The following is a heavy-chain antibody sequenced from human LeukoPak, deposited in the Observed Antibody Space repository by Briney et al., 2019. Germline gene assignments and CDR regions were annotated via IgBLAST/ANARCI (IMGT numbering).Heavy chain of an antibody. V-gene: IGHV3-21*01. J-gene: IGHJ4*02. CDR3: ARSGYDYNGDY. CDR2: ISSSSSYI. D-gene: IGHD5-12*01. Sequence: AGGSLRLSCAASGFTFSTYSMNWVRQAPGKGLEWVSSISSSSSYIYYADSVKGRFTISGDNAKNSLYLQMNSLRAEDTSVYYCARSGYDYNGDYWGQGTLVTVSS. CDR1: GFTFSTYS.